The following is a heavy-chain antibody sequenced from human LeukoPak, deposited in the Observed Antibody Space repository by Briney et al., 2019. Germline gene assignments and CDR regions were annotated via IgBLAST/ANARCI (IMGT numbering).Heavy chain of an antibody. CDR2: FYYTGST. CDR1: GASISTGGFY. Sequence: KSSETLSLTCTVSGASISTGGFYWGWIRQPPGTGLEWIGSFYYTGSTHYNPSLKSRVTISVDMSKNQVSLKLSSVTAADTAVYYRARTHSGTYYGFDYWGQGALVTVSS. J-gene: IGHJ4*02. D-gene: IGHD1-26*01. CDR3: ARTHSGTYYGFDY. V-gene: IGHV4-39*01.